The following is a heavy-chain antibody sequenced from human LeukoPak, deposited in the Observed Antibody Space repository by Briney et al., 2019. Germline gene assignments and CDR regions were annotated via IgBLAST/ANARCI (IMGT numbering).Heavy chain of an antibody. D-gene: IGHD1-20*01. CDR1: GFSFSSYS. V-gene: IGHV3-23*01. CDR2: ISSSGGST. J-gene: IGHJ3*02. Sequence: GGSLRLSCAASGFSFSSYSINWVRQAPGKGLEWVSHISSSGGSTYYAGSVKGRFTISRDNSKNTLYLQMNSLRAEDTAVYYCAKALTGTKAFDIWGQGTMVTVSS. CDR3: AKALTGTKAFDI.